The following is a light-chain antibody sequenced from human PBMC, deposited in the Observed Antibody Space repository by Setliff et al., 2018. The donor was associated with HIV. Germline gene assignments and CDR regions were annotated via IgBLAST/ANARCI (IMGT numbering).Light chain of an antibody. J-gene: IGLJ1*01. CDR1: SSDVGGYKY. Sequence: QSVLAQPASVSGSPGQSITISCTGTSSDVGGYKYVSWHQQHPGKAPKLMIYDVSNRPSGVSNRFSGSKSGNTASLTISGLQAEDEADYYCAAWDDSLNGYVFGTGTKVTVL. CDR2: DVS. V-gene: IGLV2-14*03. CDR3: AAWDDSLNGYV.